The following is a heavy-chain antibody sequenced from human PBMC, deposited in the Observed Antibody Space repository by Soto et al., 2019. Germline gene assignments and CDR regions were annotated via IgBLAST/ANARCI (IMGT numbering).Heavy chain of an antibody. CDR3: ETVLISIFGVVAVDY. Sequence: SETLSLTCTVSSGSISTYYWSCIRQPPGKGLEWIGYIYYSGSTNYNPSLKSRVTISVDTSKNQFSLKLSSVTAADMAVYYCETVLISIFGVVAVDYWGQGSLITVSS. J-gene: IGHJ4*02. CDR1: SGSISTYY. CDR2: IYYSGST. D-gene: IGHD3-3*01. V-gene: IGHV4-59*08.